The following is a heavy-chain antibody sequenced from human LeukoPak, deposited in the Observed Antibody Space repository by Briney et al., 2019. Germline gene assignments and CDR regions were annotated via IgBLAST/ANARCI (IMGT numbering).Heavy chain of an antibody. Sequence: SETLSLTCAVYNGSFSGYYWSWIRQPPGKGLERIGEINHSGITHYNPSLESRVTISVDTSKNQVSLKVRSVTAADTALYYCARERVVPAAMPFDYWGQGTLVTVSS. J-gene: IGHJ4*02. D-gene: IGHD2-2*01. V-gene: IGHV4-34*01. CDR3: ARERVVPAAMPFDY. CDR2: INHSGIT. CDR1: NGSFSGYY.